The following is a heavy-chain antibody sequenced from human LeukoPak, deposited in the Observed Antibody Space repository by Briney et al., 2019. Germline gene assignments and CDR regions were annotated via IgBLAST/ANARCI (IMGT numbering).Heavy chain of an antibody. CDR3: AGGKGEFDY. CDR1: GFTFSSYA. CDR2: IKQDGSEK. J-gene: IGHJ4*02. V-gene: IGHV3-7*04. Sequence: PGGSLRLSCAASGFTFSSYAMSWVRQAPGKGLEWVANIKQDGSEKYYVDSVKGRFTISRDNAKNSLYLQMNSLRAEDTAVYYCAGGKGEFDYWGQGTLVTVSS.